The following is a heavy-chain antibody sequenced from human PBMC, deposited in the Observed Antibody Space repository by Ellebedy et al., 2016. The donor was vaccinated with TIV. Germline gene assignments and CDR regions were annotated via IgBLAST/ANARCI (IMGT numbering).Heavy chain of an antibody. Sequence: GGSLRLSCAASGFTFSDYYMNWIRQAPGKGLEWVSYISASSRIIYYADSVKGRFTISRDNAENSLYLQMNSLRAEDTAVYYCARDWRVNYYDSSGYSYGMDVWGQGTTVTVSS. J-gene: IGHJ6*02. CDR2: ISASSRII. CDR1: GFTFSDYY. V-gene: IGHV3-11*04. D-gene: IGHD3-22*01. CDR3: ARDWRVNYYDSSGYSYGMDV.